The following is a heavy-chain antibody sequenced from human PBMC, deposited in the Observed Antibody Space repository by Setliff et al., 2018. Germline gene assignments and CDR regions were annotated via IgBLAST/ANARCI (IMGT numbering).Heavy chain of an antibody. D-gene: IGHD3-3*01. CDR1: GGSISSSSYY. CDR2: IYYSGST. V-gene: IGHV4-39*07. Sequence: TSETLSLTCTVSGGSISSSSYYWGWIRQPPGKGLEWIGSIYYSGSTYYNPSLKSRVTISVDTSKNQFSLKLSSVTAADTAVYYCARDRITIFGVVIPFDYWGLGTLVTVSS. CDR3: ARDRITIFGVVIPFDY. J-gene: IGHJ4*02.